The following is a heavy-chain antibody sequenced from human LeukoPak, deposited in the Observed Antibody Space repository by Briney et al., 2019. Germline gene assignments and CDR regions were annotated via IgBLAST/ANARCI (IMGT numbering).Heavy chain of an antibody. CDR2: IIPILGIA. J-gene: IGHJ4*02. CDR3: ARDNPYDSSGYYIDY. CDR1: GYTFTSYG. V-gene: IGHV1-69*04. D-gene: IGHD3-22*01. Sequence: SVKVSCKASGYTFTSYGISWVRQAPGQGLEWMGRIIPILGIANYAQKFQGRVTITADKSTSTAYMELSSLRSEDTAVYYCARDNPYDSSGYYIDYWGQGTLVTVSS.